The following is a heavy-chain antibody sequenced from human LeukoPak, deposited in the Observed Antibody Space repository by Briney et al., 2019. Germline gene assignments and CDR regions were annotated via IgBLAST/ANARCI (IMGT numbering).Heavy chain of an antibody. CDR1: GYTFTGYY. Sequence: ASVKVSCKASGYTFTGYYMHWVRQAPGQGLEWMGWINPNSGGTNYAQKFQGRVTMTKDTSINTAYMELSRLRSDDTAVYYCARGYSGYDCPDYWGQGTLVTVSS. J-gene: IGHJ4*02. V-gene: IGHV1-2*02. CDR2: INPNSGGT. CDR3: ARGYSGYDCPDY. D-gene: IGHD5-12*01.